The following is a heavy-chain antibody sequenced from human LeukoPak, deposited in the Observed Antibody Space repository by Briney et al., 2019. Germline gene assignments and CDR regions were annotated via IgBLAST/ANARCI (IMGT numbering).Heavy chain of an antibody. CDR3: ARGHGTYYYDSSGKTYAFDI. CDR1: GFTFSSYW. D-gene: IGHD3-22*01. V-gene: IGHV3-74*01. Sequence: PGGSLRLSCAASGFTFSSYWMHWVRQGPGKGLVWVSRINSDGSSTSYADSVKGRFTISRDNAKNTLYLQMNSLRAEDTAVYYCARGHGTYYYDSSGKTYAFDIWGQGTMVTVSS. CDR2: INSDGSST. J-gene: IGHJ3*02.